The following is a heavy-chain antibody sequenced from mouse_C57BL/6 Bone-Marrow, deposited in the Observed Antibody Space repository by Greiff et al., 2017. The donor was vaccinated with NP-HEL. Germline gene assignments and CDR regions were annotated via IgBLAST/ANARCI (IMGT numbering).Heavy chain of an antibody. D-gene: IGHD4-1*01. CDR1: GYSITSGYY. CDR3: ARAGFDY. V-gene: IGHV3-6*01. J-gene: IGHJ2*01. CDR2: ISYDGSN. Sequence: EVQLVESGPGLVKPSQSLSLTCSVTGYSITSGYYWNWIRQFPGNKLAWMGYISYDGSNNYNPSLKNRISITRDTSKNQFFLKLNSVTTEDTATYYCARAGFDYWGQGTTLTVSS.